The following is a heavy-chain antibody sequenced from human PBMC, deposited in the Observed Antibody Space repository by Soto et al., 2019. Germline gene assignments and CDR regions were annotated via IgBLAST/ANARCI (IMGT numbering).Heavy chain of an antibody. J-gene: IGHJ6*02. Sequence: PGESLKISCKGSGYSFTSYWIGWVRQMPGKGLEWMGIIYPGDSDTRYSPSFQGQVTISADKSISTAYLQWSSLKASDTAMYYCARESRPRLLSIPARPRYYGMDVWGQGTTVTVS. D-gene: IGHD6-6*01. CDR1: GYSFTSYW. CDR3: ARESRPRLLSIPARPRYYGMDV. V-gene: IGHV5-51*01. CDR2: IYPGDSDT.